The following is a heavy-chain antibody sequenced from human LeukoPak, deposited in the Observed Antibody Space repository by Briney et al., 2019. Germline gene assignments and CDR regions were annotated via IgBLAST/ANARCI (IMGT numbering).Heavy chain of an antibody. D-gene: IGHD5-24*01. CDR2: IGSSGANT. J-gene: IGHJ4*02. Sequence: GGSLRLSCAASGFTFSSHAMSWVRQAPGTGLEWVSAIGSSGANTYYADSVKGRFTISRDNSKNTLYLQMNSLRAEDTAVYFCAKGPRDGYNALDYWGQGTLVTVSS. CDR1: GFTFSSHA. V-gene: IGHV3-23*01. CDR3: AKGPRDGYNALDY.